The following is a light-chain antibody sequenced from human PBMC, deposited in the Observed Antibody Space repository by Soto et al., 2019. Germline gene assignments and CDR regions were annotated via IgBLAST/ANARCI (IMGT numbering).Light chain of an antibody. V-gene: IGLV2-8*01. CDR2: EVS. Sequence: QSALTQPPSASGSPGQSVTISCTGTSSDVGGYNYVSWYQQHAGKAPKLMIYEVSKRPSGVPDRFSGSKSGTSASLAITGLQPEDEAEYYCQSYDNNLRAGVFGGGTKLTVL. CDR3: QSYDNNLRAGV. CDR1: SSDVGGYNY. J-gene: IGLJ3*02.